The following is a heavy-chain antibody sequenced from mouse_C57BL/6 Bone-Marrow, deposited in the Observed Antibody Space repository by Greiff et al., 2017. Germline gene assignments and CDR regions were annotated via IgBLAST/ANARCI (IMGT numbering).Heavy chain of an antibody. D-gene: IGHD1-1*01. Sequence: DVKLVESGGDLVKPGGSLKLSCAASGFTFSSYGMSWVRQTPDKRLEWVATISSGGSYTYYPDSVKGRFTISRDNAKNTLYLQMSSLKSEDTAMYYCASPYYGSSYGFAYWGQGTLVTVSA. CDR3: ASPYYGSSYGFAY. CDR1: GFTFSSYG. J-gene: IGHJ3*01. V-gene: IGHV5-6*02. CDR2: ISSGGSYT.